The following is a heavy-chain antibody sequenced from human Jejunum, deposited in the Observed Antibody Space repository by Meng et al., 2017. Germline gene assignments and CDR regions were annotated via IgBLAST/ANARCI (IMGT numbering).Heavy chain of an antibody. J-gene: IGHJ1*01. V-gene: IGHV1-46*01. CDR1: GYTLTSYY. D-gene: IGHD3-22*01. CDR3: ARAFYDTVGFQY. CDR2: INPSGGGT. Sequence: ASVKVSCKASGYTLTSYYMHWVRQAPGQGPEWMGYINPSGGGTTYAQKFQGRVTMTGDTSTSTVYLELSSLRSEDTAVYYCARAFYDTVGFQYWGQGTLVTVSS.